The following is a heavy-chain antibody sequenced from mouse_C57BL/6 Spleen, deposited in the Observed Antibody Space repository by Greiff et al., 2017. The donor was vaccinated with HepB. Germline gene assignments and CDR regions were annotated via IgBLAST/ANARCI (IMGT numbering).Heavy chain of an antibody. CDR1: GFTFSSYA. Sequence: EVQLVESGGGLVKPGGSLKLSCAASGFTFSSYAMSWVRQTPEKRLEWVATISDGGSYTYYPDNVKGRFTISRDNAKNNLYLQLSHLKSEDTAMYYCARGVTTVWYFDVWGTGTTVTVSS. CDR2: ISDGGSYT. CDR3: ARGVTTVWYFDV. J-gene: IGHJ1*03. D-gene: IGHD2-2*01. V-gene: IGHV5-4*01.